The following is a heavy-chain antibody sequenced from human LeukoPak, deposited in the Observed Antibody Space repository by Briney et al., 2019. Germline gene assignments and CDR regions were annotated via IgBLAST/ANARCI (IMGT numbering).Heavy chain of an antibody. Sequence: SVKVSCKASGGTFNSYAISWVRQAPGQGLEWMGRIIPIFGTANYAQKFQGRVTITTDESTSTAYMELSSLRSEDTAVYYCARGKSPPRFDPWGQGTLVTVSS. V-gene: IGHV1-69*05. CDR3: ARGKSPPRFDP. CDR2: IIPIFGTA. J-gene: IGHJ5*02. CDR1: GGTFNSYA.